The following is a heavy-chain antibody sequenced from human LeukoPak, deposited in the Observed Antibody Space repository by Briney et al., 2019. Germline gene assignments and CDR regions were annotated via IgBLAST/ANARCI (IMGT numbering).Heavy chain of an antibody. CDR2: FTHLETT. CDR3: ARGNRRLGYYGSGSRLPYDS. J-gene: IGHJ5*02. D-gene: IGHD3-10*01. V-gene: IGHV4-34*01. Sequence: SETLSLTCAVYGGSFSGYYWSWIRQSPGKGLEWLGEFTHLETTNYNPSLKSRVTVSVDTSKNQFSLSLTSVTAADTAVYFCARGNRRLGYYGSGSRLPYDSWGQGTLVTVSS. CDR1: GGSFSGYY.